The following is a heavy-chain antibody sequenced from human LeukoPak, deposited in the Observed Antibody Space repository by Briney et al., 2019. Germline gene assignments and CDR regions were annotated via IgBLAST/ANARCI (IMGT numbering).Heavy chain of an antibody. D-gene: IGHD3-9*01. CDR1: GGSISSGSYY. CDR2: IYTSGST. Sequence: PSETLSLTCTVSGGSISSGSYYWSWIRQPAGKGLEWIGRIYTSGSTNYNPSLKSRVTISVDTSKNQFSLKLSSVTAADTAVYYCARVILTGYSDYFDYWGQGTLVTVSS. CDR3: ARVILTGYSDYFDY. J-gene: IGHJ4*02. V-gene: IGHV4-61*02.